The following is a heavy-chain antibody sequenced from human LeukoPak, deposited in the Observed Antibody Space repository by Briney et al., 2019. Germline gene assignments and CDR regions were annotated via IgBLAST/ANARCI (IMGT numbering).Heavy chain of an antibody. D-gene: IGHD3-16*01. CDR1: GFTFSTYS. Sequence: GSLRLSCAASGFTFSTYSMNWVRQAPGKGLEGVSYISGSSGTIYYAASVKGRFTISRDNAKNSLYLQMNSLSAEDTAVYYCARRPEFGVLYYMDVWGKGTTVTVSS. CDR3: ARRPEFGVLYYMDV. J-gene: IGHJ6*03. CDR2: ISGSSGTI. V-gene: IGHV3-48*01.